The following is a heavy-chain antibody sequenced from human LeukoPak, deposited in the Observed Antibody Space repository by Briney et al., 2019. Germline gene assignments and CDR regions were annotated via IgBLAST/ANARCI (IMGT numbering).Heavy chain of an antibody. CDR2: ISYDGSNK. CDR1: GFTSSSYG. V-gene: IGHV3-30*18. J-gene: IGHJ6*02. Sequence: GRSLRLSCAASGFTSSSYGMHWVRQAPGKGLEWVAVISYDGSNKYYADSVKGRFTISRDNSKNTLYLQMNSLRAEDTAVYYCAKDPGYSSGWFNDYYYGMDVWGQGTTVTVSS. CDR3: AKDPGYSSGWFNDYYYGMDV. D-gene: IGHD6-19*01.